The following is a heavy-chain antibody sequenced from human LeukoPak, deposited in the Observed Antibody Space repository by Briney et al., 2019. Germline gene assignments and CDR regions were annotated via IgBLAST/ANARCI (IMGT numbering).Heavy chain of an antibody. CDR2: IYSTGST. J-gene: IGHJ4*02. Sequence: SETLSLPCTVSGGSINFYYWNWIRQPAGKGLEWIGRIYSTGSTNYSPSLKSRVTMSVDKSKNQFSLNLSSVTAADTAVYYCARGIADPYSFDSWGQGTLVTVSS. CDR1: GGSINFYY. CDR3: ARGIADPYSFDS. V-gene: IGHV4-4*07. D-gene: IGHD6-13*01.